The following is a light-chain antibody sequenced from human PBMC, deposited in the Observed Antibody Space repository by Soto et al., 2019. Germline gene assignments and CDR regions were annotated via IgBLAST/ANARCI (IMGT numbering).Light chain of an antibody. CDR1: QSVSSN. J-gene: IGKJ4*01. CDR3: QQYNNWPALT. CDR2: GAS. Sequence: EIVMTQSPATLSVSPGERATLSCRASQSVSSNLAWYQQKPGQAPRLRIYGASTRATGIPARFSGSRSGTEFTLTISSLQSEDFAVYYCQQYNNWPALTFGGGTKVEIK. V-gene: IGKV3-15*01.